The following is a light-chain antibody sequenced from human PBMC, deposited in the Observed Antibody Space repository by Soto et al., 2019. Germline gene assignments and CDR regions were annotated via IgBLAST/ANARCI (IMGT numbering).Light chain of an antibody. Sequence: EIVMTQSPVTLSVSPGERATLSCRASQNINSDLAWYQQRPGQAPRLLIYDASSRATDIPPRIRGSGSGTDFALTISSLQSEDLGVYFCQQYHTWPPQYTIGQGTKLEI. CDR3: QQYHTWPPQYT. J-gene: IGKJ2*01. V-gene: IGKV3-15*01. CDR2: DAS. CDR1: QNINSD.